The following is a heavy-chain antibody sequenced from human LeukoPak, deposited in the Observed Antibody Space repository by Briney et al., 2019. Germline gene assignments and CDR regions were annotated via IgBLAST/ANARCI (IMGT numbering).Heavy chain of an antibody. V-gene: IGHV4-30-2*01. J-gene: IGHJ5*02. CDR2: ISHSGST. Sequence: KPSETLSLTCVVSGDAISSGVYSWAWLRQPPGQGLEWIGYISHSGSTYHNPSLESRVVISVDRSKNQISLNLTSVTAADTAVYYCARGKPLEYGGKGGWFDPWGQGTLVTVSS. CDR1: GDAISSGVYS. D-gene: IGHD4-23*01. CDR3: ARGKPLEYGGKGGWFDP.